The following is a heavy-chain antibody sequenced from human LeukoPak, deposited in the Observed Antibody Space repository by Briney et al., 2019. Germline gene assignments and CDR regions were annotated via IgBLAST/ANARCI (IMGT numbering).Heavy chain of an antibody. D-gene: IGHD1-26*01. CDR3: ARDRMGSYEW. Sequence: ASVKVSCKTSGYTFIYYEMDWVDQAPGQGVEWMGRINPNSGGTNYAQKFQGRVTMTRDTSISTVYMELAGLTSDDTAVYYCARDRMGSYEWWGQGTLVTVSS. V-gene: IGHV1-2*06. CDR2: INPNSGGT. J-gene: IGHJ4*02. CDR1: GYTFIYYE.